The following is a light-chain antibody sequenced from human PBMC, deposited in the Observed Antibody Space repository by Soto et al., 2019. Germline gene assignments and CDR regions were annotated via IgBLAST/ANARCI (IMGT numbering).Light chain of an antibody. CDR1: SSDVGGNNY. CDR3: SSYAGSNNFVV. J-gene: IGLJ2*01. V-gene: IGLV2-8*01. CDR2: EVS. Sequence: QSVLTQPPSASGSPGQSVTISCTGTSSDVGGNNYVSWYQQHPGKVPKLLIYEVSKRPSGVPDRFSGSKSGNTASLTVSGLQAEDEGDYYCSSYAGSNNFVVFGGGTQLTVL.